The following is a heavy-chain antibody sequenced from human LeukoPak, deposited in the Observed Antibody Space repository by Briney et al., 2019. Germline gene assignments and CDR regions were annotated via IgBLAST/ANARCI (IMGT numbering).Heavy chain of an antibody. J-gene: IGHJ3*02. D-gene: IGHD5-18*01. Sequence: SETLSLTCTVSGDSISSHYWSWIRQPPGKGLEWIGYIYYSGSTNYNPSLKSRVTISVDTSKNQFSLKLSSVTAADTAVYYCARHISFLYTAMVGAFDIWGQGTMVTVSS. CDR2: IYYSGST. CDR3: ARHISFLYTAMVGAFDI. V-gene: IGHV4-59*08. CDR1: GDSISSHY.